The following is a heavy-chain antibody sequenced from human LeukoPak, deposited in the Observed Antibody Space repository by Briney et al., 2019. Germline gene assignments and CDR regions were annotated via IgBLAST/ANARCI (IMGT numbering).Heavy chain of an antibody. J-gene: IGHJ4*02. D-gene: IGHD3-10*01. V-gene: IGHV3-74*01. CDR3: AREGYYGSCDF. CDR1: GFTFSSHW. Sequence: PGGSLRISCAASGFTFSSHWMHWVRHAPGKGLVWVSRVHSEGSTTVYADSVRGRFTISRDNAKNTLYLQMNSLRVEDTAVYYCAREGYYGSCDFWGQGTLVTVSS. CDR2: VHSEGSTT.